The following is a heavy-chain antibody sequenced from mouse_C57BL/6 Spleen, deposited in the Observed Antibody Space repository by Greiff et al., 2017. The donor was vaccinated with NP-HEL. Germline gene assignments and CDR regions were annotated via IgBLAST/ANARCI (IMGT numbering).Heavy chain of an antibody. D-gene: IGHD2-4*01. V-gene: IGHV1-52*01. CDR1: GYTFTSYW. Sequence: QVKLQQPGAELVRPGSSVKLSCKASGYTFTSYWMHWVKQRPIQGLEWIGNIDPSDSETHYNQKFKDKATLTVDKSSSTAYMQLSSLTSEDSAVYYCAREGWYDYDLDYWGQGTTLTVSS. J-gene: IGHJ2*01. CDR2: IDPSDSET. CDR3: AREGWYDYDLDY.